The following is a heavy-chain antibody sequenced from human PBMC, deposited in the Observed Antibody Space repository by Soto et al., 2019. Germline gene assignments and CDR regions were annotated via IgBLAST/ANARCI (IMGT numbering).Heavy chain of an antibody. CDR2: IYSGDTT. Sequence: PGGSLRLSCVASGFSVSTNYMSWVRQAPGKRPEWVSGIYSGDTTYYADSVKGRFTISKDNSKNTLYLQMDSLRVEDTAVYYCARPTSSGYIYYWGQRTLVTVSS. CDR3: ARPTSSGYIYY. CDR1: GFSVSTNY. D-gene: IGHD3-22*01. J-gene: IGHJ4*02. V-gene: IGHV3-53*01.